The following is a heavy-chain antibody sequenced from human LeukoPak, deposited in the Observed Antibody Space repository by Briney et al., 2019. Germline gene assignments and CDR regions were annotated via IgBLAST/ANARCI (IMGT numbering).Heavy chain of an antibody. D-gene: IGHD2-2*01. Sequence: ASGKVSCTASGYTFTSYGIRGVRQAPGQGLEGMGWIRSYNGNTNYAQQLPGRVTMTPDTSTRTAYMELRSLRSDDTAVYFCARDRLMYPYYYSGQGTLVTVSS. V-gene: IGHV1-18*01. CDR1: GYTFTSYG. CDR2: IRSYNGNT. J-gene: IGHJ4*02. CDR3: ARDRLMYPYYY.